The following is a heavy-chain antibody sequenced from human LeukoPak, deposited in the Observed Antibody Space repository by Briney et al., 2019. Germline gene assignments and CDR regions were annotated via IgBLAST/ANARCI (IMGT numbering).Heavy chain of an antibody. D-gene: IGHD7-27*01. Sequence: SETLSLTCTVSGGSISSYYWSWIRQPPGKGLEWIGYIYYSGSTNYNPSLKSRVTISVDTSKNQFSLKLSSVTAADTAVYYCAREPILTGDRQAYYFDYWGQGTLVTVSS. V-gene: IGHV4-59*01. J-gene: IGHJ4*02. CDR1: GGSISSYY. CDR3: AREPILTGDRQAYYFDY. CDR2: IYYSGST.